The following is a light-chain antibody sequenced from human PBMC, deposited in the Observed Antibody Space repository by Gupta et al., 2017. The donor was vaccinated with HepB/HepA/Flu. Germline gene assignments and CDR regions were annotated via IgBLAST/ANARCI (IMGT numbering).Light chain of an antibody. Sequence: EIVMTQSPAPLSLSPGDRATLSSRASQNSSNHLAWYQQKRGQAHRLLNDGASTRATGIPTRISSSGSGTEFTLTISSLHSEDFTLYCCQQYNNWPAVTFGQGTRLESK. CDR1: QNSSNH. CDR2: GAS. CDR3: QQYNNWPAVT. V-gene: IGKV3-15*01. J-gene: IGKJ5*01.